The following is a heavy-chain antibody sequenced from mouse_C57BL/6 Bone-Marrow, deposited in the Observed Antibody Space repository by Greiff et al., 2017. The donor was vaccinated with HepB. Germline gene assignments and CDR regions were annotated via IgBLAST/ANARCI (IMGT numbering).Heavy chain of an antibody. CDR1: GFTFSSYG. V-gene: IGHV5-6*01. CDR3: ARHVPILITTGNYFGD. CDR2: ISSGGSYT. J-gene: IGHJ2*01. Sequence: EVKLVESGGDLVKPGGSLKLSCAASGFTFSSYGMSWVRQTPDKRLEWVATISSGGSYTYYPDSVKGRFTISRDNAKNTLYLQMSSLKSEDTAMYYCARHVPILITTGNYFGDWGQGTTLTVAS. D-gene: IGHD1-1*01.